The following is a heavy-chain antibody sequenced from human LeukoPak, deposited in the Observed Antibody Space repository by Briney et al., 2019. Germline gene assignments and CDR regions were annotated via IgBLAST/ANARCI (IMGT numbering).Heavy chain of an antibody. CDR3: AKVLVRGVTAPDY. J-gene: IGHJ4*02. CDR2: ISESGDAP. D-gene: IGHD3-10*01. CDR1: GFTFSDYY. Sequence: PGGSLRLSCAASGFTFSDYYMTWVRQAPGKGLEWASRISESGDAPKYADSVKGRFTISRDNSKHTLYLQMNSLRAEDTAVYYCAKVLVRGVTAPDYWGQGTLVTVSS. V-gene: IGHV3-23*01.